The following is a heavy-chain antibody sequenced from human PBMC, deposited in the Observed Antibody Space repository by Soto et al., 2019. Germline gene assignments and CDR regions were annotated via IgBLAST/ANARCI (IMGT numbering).Heavy chain of an antibody. Sequence: ASVKVSWKASGGTFSSYAISWVRQAPGQGLEWMGGIIPIFGTANYAQKFQGRVTITADESTSTAYMELSSLRSEDTAVYYCAIPRGTGTTLVVDYGMDVWGQGTTVTVSS. CDR2: IIPIFGTA. CDR1: GGTFSSYA. CDR3: AIPRGTGTTLVVDYGMDV. D-gene: IGHD1-7*01. J-gene: IGHJ6*02. V-gene: IGHV1-69*13.